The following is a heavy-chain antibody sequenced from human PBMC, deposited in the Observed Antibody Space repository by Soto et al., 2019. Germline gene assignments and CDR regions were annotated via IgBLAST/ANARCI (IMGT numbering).Heavy chain of an antibody. CDR3: ARGPYYYDSSGYLGRSGCYYYGMDV. J-gene: IGHJ6*02. CDR2: IIPIFGTA. Sequence: GASVKVSCKASGGTFSSYAISWVRQAPGQGLEWMGGIIPIFGTANYAQKFQGRVTITADESTSTAYMELSSLRSEDTAVYYCARGPYYYDSSGYLGRSGCYYYGMDVWGQGTTVTVSS. V-gene: IGHV1-69*13. D-gene: IGHD3-22*01. CDR1: GGTFSSYA.